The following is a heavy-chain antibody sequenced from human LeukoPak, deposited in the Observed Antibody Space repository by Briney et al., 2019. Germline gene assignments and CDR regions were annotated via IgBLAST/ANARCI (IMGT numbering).Heavy chain of an antibody. J-gene: IGHJ4*02. D-gene: IGHD2/OR15-2a*01. Sequence: KSSETLSLTCTVSGDSISSSYWSWIRQPPGKGLEWIGYIYYSGNTNYNPSLKSRVTISVDTSRNRFSLKLSPVTAADTAVYYCARHRNFFDYWGQGILVTVSS. CDR3: ARHRNFFDY. CDR2: IYYSGNT. V-gene: IGHV4-59*01. CDR1: GDSISSSY.